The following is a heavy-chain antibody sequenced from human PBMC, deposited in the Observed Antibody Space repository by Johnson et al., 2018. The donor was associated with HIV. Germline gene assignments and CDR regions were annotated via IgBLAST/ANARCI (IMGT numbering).Heavy chain of an antibody. V-gene: IGHV3-30*18. CDR3: AKDLGGSKADEGATDYDEFWNSYPVQGPRGVVGAFDI. CDR2: ISYDGSDK. J-gene: IGHJ3*02. D-gene: IGHD3-3*01. CDR1: GFTFSTYA. Sequence: QVQLVESGGGLVQPGGSLRLSCAASGFTFSTYAMHWVRQAPGKGLEWVALISYDGSDKYYGDSVKGRFTISRDNSKNTLFLQMNSLRVEDRAVYNCAKDLGGSKADEGATDYDEFWNSYPVQGPRGVVGAFDIWGHGTMVTVSS.